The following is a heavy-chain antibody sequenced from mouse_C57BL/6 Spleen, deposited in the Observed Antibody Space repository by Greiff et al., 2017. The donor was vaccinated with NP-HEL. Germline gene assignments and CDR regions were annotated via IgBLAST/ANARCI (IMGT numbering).Heavy chain of an antibody. CDR2: ISSGSSTI. J-gene: IGHJ2*01. CDR1: GFTFSDYG. Sequence: DVMLVESGGGLVKPGGSLTLSCAASGFTFSDYGMHWVRQAPEKGLEWVAYISSGSSTIYYADTVKGRFTISRDNAKNTLFLQMTSLRSEDTAMYYCARGRWDFDYWGQGTTLTVSS. V-gene: IGHV5-17*01. CDR3: ARGRWDFDY. D-gene: IGHD4-1*01.